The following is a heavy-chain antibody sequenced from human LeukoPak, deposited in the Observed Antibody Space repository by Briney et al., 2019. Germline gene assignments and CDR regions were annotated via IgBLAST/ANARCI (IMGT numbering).Heavy chain of an antibody. Sequence: SQTLSFTCTVSGGSISSGGYYWSWIRQHPGKGLEWIGYIYYSGSTYYNPSLKSRVTISVDTSKNQFSLKLSSVTAADTAVYYCARDHLAAAGPLYYYYGMDVWGQGTTVTVSS. CDR3: ARDHLAAAGPLYYYYGMDV. J-gene: IGHJ6*02. V-gene: IGHV4-31*03. D-gene: IGHD6-13*01. CDR1: GGSISSGGYY. CDR2: IYYSGST.